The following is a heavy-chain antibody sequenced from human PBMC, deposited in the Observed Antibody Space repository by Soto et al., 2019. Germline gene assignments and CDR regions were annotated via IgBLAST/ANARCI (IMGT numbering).Heavy chain of an antibody. D-gene: IGHD6-13*01. Sequence: SVKVSCKASGFTFTSSAVQWVRQARGQRLEWIGWIVVGSGNTNYAQKFQERVTITRDMSTSTAYMELSSLRSEDTAVYYCAAGGIAAPPGMDVWGQGTTVTVSS. J-gene: IGHJ6*02. V-gene: IGHV1-58*01. CDR3: AAGGIAAPPGMDV. CDR2: IVVGSGNT. CDR1: GFTFTSSA.